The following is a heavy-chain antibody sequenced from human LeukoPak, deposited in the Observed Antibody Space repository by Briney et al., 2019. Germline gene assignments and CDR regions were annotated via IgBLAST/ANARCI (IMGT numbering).Heavy chain of an antibody. CDR3: AKATGDGYSYGYGDY. Sequence: GGSLRLSCAASGFTFSTYAMSWVRQAPGKGLEWVSAISGSDGSTYYADSVKGRFTISRDNAKNSLYLQMNSLRAEDTALYYCAKATGDGYSYGYGDYWGQGTLVTVSS. J-gene: IGHJ4*02. V-gene: IGHV3-23*01. CDR1: GFTFSTYA. CDR2: ISGSDGST. D-gene: IGHD5-18*01.